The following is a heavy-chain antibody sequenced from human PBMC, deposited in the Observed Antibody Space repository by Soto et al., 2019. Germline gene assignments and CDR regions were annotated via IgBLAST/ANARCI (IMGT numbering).Heavy chain of an antibody. CDR2: IYTSGST. J-gene: IGHJ6*02. CDR3: ARDIRKGGVAPGYGMDV. V-gene: IGHV4-4*07. D-gene: IGHD3-3*01. Sequence: SETLSLTCTVSAGSISSYYWSWIRQPAGKGLEWIGRIYTSGSTNYNPSLKSRVTMSVDTSKNQFSLKLSSVTAADTAVYYCARDIRKGGVAPGYGMDVWGQGTTVTVSS. CDR1: AGSISSYY.